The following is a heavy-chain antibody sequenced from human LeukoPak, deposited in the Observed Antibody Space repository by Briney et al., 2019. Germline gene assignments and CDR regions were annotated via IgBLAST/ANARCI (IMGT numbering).Heavy chain of an antibody. CDR1: GGSFSGYY. D-gene: IGHD2-15*01. Sequence: SETLSLTCAVYGGSFSGYYWSWIRQPPGKGLEWIGEINHSGSTNYNPSLKSRVTISVDTSKNQFSLKLSPVTAADTAVYYCARGGRSLVAAQFDLWGRGTLVTVSS. CDR2: INHSGST. J-gene: IGHJ2*01. V-gene: IGHV4-34*01. CDR3: ARGGRSLVAAQFDL.